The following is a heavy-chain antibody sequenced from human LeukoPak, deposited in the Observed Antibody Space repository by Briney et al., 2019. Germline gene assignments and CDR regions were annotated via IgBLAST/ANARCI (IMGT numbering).Heavy chain of an antibody. CDR2: IYYSGST. CDR1: GGSISSGDYY. J-gene: IGHJ4*02. V-gene: IGHV4-30-4*08. Sequence: SQTLSLTCTVSGGSISSGDYYWSWIRQPPGKGLEWIGYIYYSGSTYYNPSLKSRVTISVDTSKNQFSLKLSSVTAADTAVYYCARHAHLASRPSDYWGQGTLVTVSS. CDR3: ARHAHLASRPSDY. D-gene: IGHD6-6*01.